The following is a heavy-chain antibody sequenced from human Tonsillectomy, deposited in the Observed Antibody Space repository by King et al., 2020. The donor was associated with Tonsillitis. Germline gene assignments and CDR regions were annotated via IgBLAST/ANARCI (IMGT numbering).Heavy chain of an antibody. Sequence: VQLVESGGGLVQPGGSLRLSCAASGFTFSSYAMSWVRQAPGKGLEWVSAISGSGGSTYYADSVKGRFTISRDNSKNTLYLQMNSLRAEDTAVYYCAKDFRSQLLSGGPTSNWFDPWGQGPLVPVSS. J-gene: IGHJ5*02. V-gene: IGHV3-23*04. D-gene: IGHD2-2*01. CDR2: ISGSGGST. CDR1: GFTFSSYA. CDR3: AKDFRSQLLSGGPTSNWFDP.